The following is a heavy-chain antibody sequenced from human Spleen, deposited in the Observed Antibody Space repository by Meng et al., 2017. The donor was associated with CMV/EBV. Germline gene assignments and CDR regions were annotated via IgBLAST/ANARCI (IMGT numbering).Heavy chain of an antibody. CDR2: IYSGGST. Sequence: EVQLVESGXGLIQPGGSXRLSCAASGFTVSSNYMSWVRQAPGKGLEWVSVIYSGGSTYYADSVKGRFTISRDNSKNTLYLQMNSLRAEDTAVYYCARARDTALGGLDYWGQGTLVIVSS. V-gene: IGHV3-53*01. CDR1: GFTVSSNY. D-gene: IGHD5-18*01. J-gene: IGHJ4*02. CDR3: ARARDTALGGLDY.